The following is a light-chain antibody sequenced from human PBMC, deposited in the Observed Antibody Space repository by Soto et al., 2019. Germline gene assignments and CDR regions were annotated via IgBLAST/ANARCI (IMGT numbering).Light chain of an antibody. V-gene: IGKV3-15*01. CDR3: QHYNNWPPT. CDR1: ERVHRN. J-gene: IGKJ3*01. CDR2: YAS. Sequence: EMVMTQSPATLSVSPGERVTLSCRASERVHRNLAWYQQKPGQGPSLLIYYASTRATGVPDRFTGSGSGTEFTLTISSLQSEDSGVYHCQHYNNWPPTFGPGTKVEI.